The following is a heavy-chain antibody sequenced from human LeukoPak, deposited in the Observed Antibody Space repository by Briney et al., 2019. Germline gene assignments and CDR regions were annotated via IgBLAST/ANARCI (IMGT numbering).Heavy chain of an antibody. D-gene: IGHD2-2*02. V-gene: IGHV3-23*01. CDR2: ISGSGDDT. J-gene: IGHJ1*01. CDR1: GFTFSNFG. CDR3: AKGSDIVVVPAAIQEQFFQH. Sequence: GGSLRLSCAASGFTFSNFGMSWVRQAPGKGLEWVSSISGSGDDTFYADSVKGRFTVSRDKSTNALYLQMNRLRAEDTVIYYCAKGSDIVVVPAAIQEQFFQHWGQGTLVTVSS.